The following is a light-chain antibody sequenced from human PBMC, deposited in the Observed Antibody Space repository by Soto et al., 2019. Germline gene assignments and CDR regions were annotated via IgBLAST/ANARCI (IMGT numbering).Light chain of an antibody. CDR3: QQYDNLPPL. V-gene: IGKV1-33*01. J-gene: IGKJ2*01. Sequence: DIQMTQSPSYLSASVGDRVTITCQASQDISNYLNWYQQKPGKAPKLLIYDASNLETGVPSRFSGSGSGTDFTFTISSLQPEDIATYYCQQYDNLPPLFGQGTKLEIK. CDR1: QDISNY. CDR2: DAS.